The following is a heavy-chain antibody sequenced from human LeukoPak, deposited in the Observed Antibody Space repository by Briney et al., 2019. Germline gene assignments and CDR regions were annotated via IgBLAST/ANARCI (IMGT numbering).Heavy chain of an antibody. V-gene: IGHV1-24*01. CDR3: ARVKWRSYQYPIDY. J-gene: IGHJ4*02. Sequence: ASVKVSCKVSGYTLTELSMHWVRQAPGKGLEWMGGFDPEDGETIYAQKFQGRVTMTEDTSTDTAYMELSRLRSDDTAVYYCARVKWRSYQYPIDYWGQGTLVTVSS. CDR2: FDPEDGET. CDR1: GYTLTELS. D-gene: IGHD3-16*02.